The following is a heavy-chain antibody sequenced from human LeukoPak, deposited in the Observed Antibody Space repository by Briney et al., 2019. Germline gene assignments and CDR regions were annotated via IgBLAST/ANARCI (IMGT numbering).Heavy chain of an antibody. CDR2: ISSSSSYI. J-gene: IGHJ4*02. D-gene: IGHD5-24*01. V-gene: IGHV3-21*01. Sequence: PGGSLRLSCAASGFTFSSYSMNWVRQAPGEGLEWVSSISSSSSYIYYADSVKGRLTISRDNAKNSLYLQMNSLRAEDTAVYYCARDPVEMAYFDYWGQGTLVTVSS. CDR3: ARDPVEMAYFDY. CDR1: GFTFSSYS.